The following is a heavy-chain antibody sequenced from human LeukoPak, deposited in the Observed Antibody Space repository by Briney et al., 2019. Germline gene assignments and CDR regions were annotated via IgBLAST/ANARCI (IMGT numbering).Heavy chain of an antibody. CDR2: INHSGST. V-gene: IGHV4-34*01. D-gene: IGHD2-2*01. CDR1: GGSFSGYY. Sequence: SETLSLTCAVYGGSFSGYYWSWIRQPPGKGLEWIGEINHSGSTNYNPSLKSRVTISVDTSKNQFSLKLSSVTAADTAVYYCARRSEQLYCTSTSCPKSWYFDLWGRGTLVTVSS. CDR3: ARRSEQLYCTSTSCPKSWYFDL. J-gene: IGHJ2*01.